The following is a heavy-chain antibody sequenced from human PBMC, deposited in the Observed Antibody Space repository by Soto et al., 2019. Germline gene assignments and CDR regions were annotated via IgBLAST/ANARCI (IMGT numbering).Heavy chain of an antibody. CDR1: GASIGSYY. V-gene: IGHV4-59*08. Sequence: SETLSLTCTVSGASIGSYYWSWIRQSPGKGLEWIGYIYYSGSTNYNPSLKSRVTISVDTSKNQFSLKLSSVTAADTAVYYCAKHEGYCTSTSCYYYYGMDVWGQGTTVT. CDR2: IYYSGST. CDR3: AKHEGYCTSTSCYYYYGMDV. D-gene: IGHD2-2*01. J-gene: IGHJ6*02.